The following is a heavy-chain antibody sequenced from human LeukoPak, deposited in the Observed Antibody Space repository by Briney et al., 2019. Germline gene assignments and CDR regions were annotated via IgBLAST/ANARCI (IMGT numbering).Heavy chain of an antibody. CDR3: ARDRCSGGSCFFDY. V-gene: IGHV3-48*02. Sequence: GSVRLSCAASGLTFSTYNMNWVRQAPGKGLEWVSYIDSSNSPIYNPHSVKGRFTISRENDKNSLYLQMNSLRDEDTAVYYCARDRCSGGSCFFDYWGQGTLVTVSS. J-gene: IGHJ4*02. CDR1: GLTFSTYN. D-gene: IGHD2-15*01. CDR2: IDSSNSPI.